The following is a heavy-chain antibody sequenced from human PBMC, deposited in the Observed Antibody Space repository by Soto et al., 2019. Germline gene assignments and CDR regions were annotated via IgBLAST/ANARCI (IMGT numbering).Heavy chain of an antibody. J-gene: IGHJ1*01. Sequence: QVQLQESGPGLVKPSQTLSLTCTVSGGSISSGDYYWSWIRQPPGKGLEWIGYIYYSGSTYYNPSLKSRVTISVDTSKNQFSLKLSSVTAADTAVYYCASSLWRTVTTFSEYFQHWGQGTLVTVSS. CDR3: ASSLWRTVTTFSEYFQH. D-gene: IGHD4-17*01. V-gene: IGHV4-30-4*01. CDR1: GGSISSGDYY. CDR2: IYYSGST.